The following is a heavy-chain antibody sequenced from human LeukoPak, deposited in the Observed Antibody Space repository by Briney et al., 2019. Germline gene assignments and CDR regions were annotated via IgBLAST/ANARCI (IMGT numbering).Heavy chain of an antibody. V-gene: IGHV1-18*01. CDR3: ARGQSMYY. J-gene: IGHJ4*02. CDR2: ISPHSHTT. Sequence: PSAKVSRKPSGYTFNNYFIRWVRQAPGQGLEWVGWISPHSHTTHYAEKVQGRVTMTTDTFTTTVYMELRSLRSDDTAVYFCARGQSMYYWGQGTPVTVSS. CDR1: GYTFNNYF. D-gene: IGHD2-8*01.